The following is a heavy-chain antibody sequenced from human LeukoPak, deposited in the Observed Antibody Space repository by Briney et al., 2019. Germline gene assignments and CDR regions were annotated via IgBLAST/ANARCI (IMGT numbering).Heavy chain of an antibody. D-gene: IGHD3-10*01. CDR1: GGTFSSYA. CDR3: ARAAYYYGSGSYYHFDY. Sequence: SVKVSCNASGGTFSSYAISWVRQAPGQGLEWMGRIIPILGIANYAQKFQGRVTITADKSTSTAYMELSSLRSEDTAVSYCARAAYYYGSGSYYHFDYWGQGTLVTVSS. J-gene: IGHJ4*02. CDR2: IIPILGIA. V-gene: IGHV1-69*04.